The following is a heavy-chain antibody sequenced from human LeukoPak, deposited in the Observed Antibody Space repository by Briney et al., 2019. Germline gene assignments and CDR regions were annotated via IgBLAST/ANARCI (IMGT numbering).Heavy chain of an antibody. V-gene: IGHV4-30-4*01. Sequence: TPSETLSLTCTVSGGSISSGEYYWSWMRQPPGKSLEWIGYIHYSGSTYYNPSLKSRVAISVDTSKNQFSLMLNSVTAADTAMYYCARDHRLGDSRYDYWGQGILVTVSS. J-gene: IGHJ4*02. D-gene: IGHD3-22*01. CDR3: ARDHRLGDSRYDY. CDR1: GGSISSGEYY. CDR2: IHYSGST.